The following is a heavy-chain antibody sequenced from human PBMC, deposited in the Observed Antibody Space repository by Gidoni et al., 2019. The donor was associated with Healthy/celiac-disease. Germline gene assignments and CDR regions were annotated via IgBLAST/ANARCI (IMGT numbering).Heavy chain of an antibody. J-gene: IGHJ4*02. CDR1: GFTFDDYA. CDR2: ISWNSGSI. D-gene: IGHD1-26*01. Sequence: EVQLVESGGGLVQPGRSLRLSCAASGFTFDDYAMHWVRQAPGKGLGWVSGISWNSGSIGDADSVKGRFTISRDNAKNSLYLQMNSLRAEDTALYYCAKDSSGSYYGGYYFDYWGQGTLVTVSS. CDR3: AKDSSGSYYGGYYFDY. V-gene: IGHV3-9*01.